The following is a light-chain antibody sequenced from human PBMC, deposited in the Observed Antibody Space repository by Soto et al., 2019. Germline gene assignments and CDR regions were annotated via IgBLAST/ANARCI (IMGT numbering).Light chain of an antibody. J-gene: IGKJ3*01. Sequence: EIVLTQSPATLSLSPGERATLSCRASQSVSSYLAWYQQKPGQAPRLLIYYASNRATGIPARFSGSGSGTDFTLTISSLEPEDFAVYYCQQRRNWPPTFGPGTKVDIK. CDR2: YAS. CDR1: QSVSSY. V-gene: IGKV3-11*01. CDR3: QQRRNWPPT.